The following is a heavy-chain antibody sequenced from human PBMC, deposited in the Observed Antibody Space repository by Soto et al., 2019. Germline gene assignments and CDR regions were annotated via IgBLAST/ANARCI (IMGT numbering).Heavy chain of an antibody. D-gene: IGHD1-1*01. V-gene: IGHV4-39*01. CDR1: GGSVTSSEYY. J-gene: IGHJ4*02. CDR3: ASNPLNWSDADY. CDR2: IYYSGSS. Sequence: PXETLSLVCTVSGGSVTSSEYYWAWIRQPPGKGLQFVGTIYYSGSSYSNPSLKSRLSMSVDTSKNQFSLTMKSVTAADTGVYYCASNPLNWSDADYWGQGVLVTVSS.